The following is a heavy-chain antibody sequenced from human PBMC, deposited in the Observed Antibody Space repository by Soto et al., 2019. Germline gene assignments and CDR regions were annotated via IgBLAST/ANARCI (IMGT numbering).Heavy chain of an antibody. J-gene: IGHJ4*02. CDR1: GGSISSNDFY. Sequence: QVQLQESGPGLVKPSQTLPLTCTVSGGSISSNDFYWNWIRQPTGKGLEWIGYIYYSGSTYYNPSLKSRVTISVDTSKNQFSLKLNSVTAADTAVYYCARGDYYDSSTYYPPDYWGQGTLVTVSS. CDR3: ARGDYYDSSTYYPPDY. CDR2: IYYSGST. D-gene: IGHD3-22*01. V-gene: IGHV4-30-4*01.